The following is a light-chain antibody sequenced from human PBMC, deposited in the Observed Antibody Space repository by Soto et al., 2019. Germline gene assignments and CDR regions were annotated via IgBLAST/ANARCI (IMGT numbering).Light chain of an antibody. CDR1: QSVSSN. J-gene: IGKJ1*01. Sequence: EIVMTQSPATLSVSPGERATLSCRASQSVSSNLAWYQQKPGQAPRLLIYGASTRATGIPARSSGSGSGTEFTLTISSLQPEDFAVYYCQQYNSWFRTFGQGTKVEIK. V-gene: IGKV3-15*01. CDR2: GAS. CDR3: QQYNSWFRT.